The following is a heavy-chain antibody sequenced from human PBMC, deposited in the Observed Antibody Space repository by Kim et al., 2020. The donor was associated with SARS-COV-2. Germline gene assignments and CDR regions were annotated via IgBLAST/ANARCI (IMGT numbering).Heavy chain of an antibody. J-gene: IGHJ5*02. Sequence: SRVTISVDTSKNQCSLKLSSVTAADTAVYYCARDQGIVVVPAGPQKWFDPWGQGTLVTVSS. D-gene: IGHD2-2*01. CDR3: ARDQGIVVVPAGPQKWFDP. V-gene: IGHV4-31*02.